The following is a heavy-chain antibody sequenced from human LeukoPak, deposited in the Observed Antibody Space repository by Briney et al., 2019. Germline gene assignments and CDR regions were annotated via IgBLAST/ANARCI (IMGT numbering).Heavy chain of an antibody. D-gene: IGHD2-2*01. J-gene: IGHJ4*02. Sequence: GGSLRLSCATSGFTFNRHWMTWVRQAPGKGLEWIANVNPDMSEKNYVESVKGRFTISRDKVKNSLYLQMNSLRGDDTAVYYCARDGLPVALDKWGQGTLVTVSS. V-gene: IGHV3-7*01. CDR3: ARDGLPVALDK. CDR1: GFTFNRHW. CDR2: VNPDMSEK.